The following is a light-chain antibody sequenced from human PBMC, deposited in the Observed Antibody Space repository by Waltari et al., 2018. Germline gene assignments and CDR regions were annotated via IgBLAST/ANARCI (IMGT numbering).Light chain of an antibody. J-gene: IGKJ5*01. CDR3: QQGDGFHPIT. Sequence: DIQMTQSPSSVSASVGDRVTITCRASQAISSWLAWYQQKPGQAPRLLIYAVSILHSGVPSRCSGSGSGTDFTLTITSLQPEDFAIYYCQQGDGFHPITFGQGTRLE. V-gene: IGKV1-12*01. CDR1: QAISSW. CDR2: AVS.